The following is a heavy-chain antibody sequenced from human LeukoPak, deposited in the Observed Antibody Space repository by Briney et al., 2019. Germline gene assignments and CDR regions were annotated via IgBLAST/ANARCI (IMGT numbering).Heavy chain of an antibody. Sequence: SETLSLTCTVSGGSIRSGIYYWSWIRQPAGKGLEWIGRIDTSGSTNYNPSLKRRVTISADTSGNLFSLKVISVTAADTAVYYCARYTSYYGSGSYLGWFDPWGQGTLVTVSS. CDR1: GGSIRSGIYY. CDR2: IDTSGST. V-gene: IGHV4-61*02. J-gene: IGHJ5*02. CDR3: ARYTSYYGSGSYLGWFDP. D-gene: IGHD3-10*01.